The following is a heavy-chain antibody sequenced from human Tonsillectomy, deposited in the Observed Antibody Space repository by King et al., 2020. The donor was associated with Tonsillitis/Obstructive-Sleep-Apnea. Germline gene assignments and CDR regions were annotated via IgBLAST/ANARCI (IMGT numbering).Heavy chain of an antibody. V-gene: IGHV4-59*01. CDR2: IYYSGST. D-gene: IGHD2-8*01. Sequence: VQLQESGPGLVKPSETLSLTCTVSGGSISSYFWSWIRQPPGKGLEWIGYIYYSGSTNYNPSLKSRVTISVDTPKNQFSLKLSSVTAADTAVYYCARDMVLEAGGDAFDIWGQGTMVTVSS. CDR3: ARDMVLEAGGDAFDI. J-gene: IGHJ3*02. CDR1: GGSISSYF.